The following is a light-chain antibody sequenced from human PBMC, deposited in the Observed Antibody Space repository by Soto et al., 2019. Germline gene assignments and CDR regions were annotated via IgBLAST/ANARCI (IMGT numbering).Light chain of an antibody. CDR3: SSYAGSNMVV. CDR2: EVS. Sequence: QSALTQPASVSGSPGQSITISCTGTSSDLGAYDYVSWYQQHPGQAPRVLIYEVSKRPSGVPDRFSGSKSGNTASLTVSGLQAEDEADYYCSSYAGSNMVVFGGGTQLTVL. J-gene: IGLJ2*01. CDR1: SSDLGAYDY. V-gene: IGLV2-8*01.